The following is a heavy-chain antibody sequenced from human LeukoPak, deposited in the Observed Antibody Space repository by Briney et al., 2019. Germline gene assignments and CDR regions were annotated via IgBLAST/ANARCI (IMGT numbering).Heavy chain of an antibody. CDR3: ARVYLGGYFDY. J-gene: IGHJ4*02. D-gene: IGHD2-15*01. Sequence: ASVRVSCKASGYTFTSYGISWVRQAPGQGLEWMGWISAYNGNTNYAQKLQGRVTMTTDTSTSTAYMELRSLRSDDTAVYYCARVYLGGYFDYWGQATLVTVSS. CDR2: ISAYNGNT. CDR1: GYTFTSYG. V-gene: IGHV1-18*01.